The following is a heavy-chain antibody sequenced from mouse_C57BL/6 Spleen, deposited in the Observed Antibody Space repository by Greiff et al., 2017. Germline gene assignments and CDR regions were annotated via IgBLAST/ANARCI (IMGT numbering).Heavy chain of an antibody. V-gene: IGHV1-62-2*01. Sequence: QVQLQQSGAELVKPGASVKLSCKASGYTFTDYSIHWVKQRPGQGLEWIGWFYPGSGSIKYNEKFKDKATLTADKSSSTAYMQLSSLTSEDSAVYFAARHEDSDCGRDYYAMDYWGQGTSVTVSS. CDR3: ARHEDSDCGRDYYAMDY. CDR1: GYTFTDYS. CDR2: FYPGSGSI. D-gene: IGHD1-1*01. J-gene: IGHJ4*01.